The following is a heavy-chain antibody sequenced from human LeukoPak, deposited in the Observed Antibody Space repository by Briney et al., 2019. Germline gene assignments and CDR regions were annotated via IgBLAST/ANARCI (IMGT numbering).Heavy chain of an antibody. Sequence: ASVKVSCKASGYTFFSYGISWVRQAPGQGLEWMGWISAYSGNTDYARKFQGGVTLTTDTSTSTAYMELRSLRSDDTAVYYCARDNPTLFDYWGQGTLVTVSS. CDR1: GYTFFSYG. V-gene: IGHV1-18*01. CDR2: ISAYSGNT. CDR3: ARDNPTLFDY. J-gene: IGHJ4*02.